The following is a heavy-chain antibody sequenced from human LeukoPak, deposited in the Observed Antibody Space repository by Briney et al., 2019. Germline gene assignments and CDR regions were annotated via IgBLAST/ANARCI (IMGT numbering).Heavy chain of an antibody. CDR1: GFTFHDSG. V-gene: IGHV3-9*01. Sequence: GGSLRLSCAASGFTFHDSGMHWVRHAPGKGLEGVSSISWNSGNIVYADSVKGRFTISRDNVKTSLYLQMNSLKAEDTALYYCATGPNYYGTFDYWGQGTLVTVSS. CDR2: ISWNSGNI. CDR3: ATGPNYYGTFDY. J-gene: IGHJ4*02. D-gene: IGHD3-10*01.